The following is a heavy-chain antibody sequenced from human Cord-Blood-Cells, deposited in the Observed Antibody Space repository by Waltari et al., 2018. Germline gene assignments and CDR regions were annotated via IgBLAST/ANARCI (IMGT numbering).Heavy chain of an antibody. D-gene: IGHD6-6*01. CDR1: GYTFTRYY. CDR3: ARGGIAARAFDI. V-gene: IGHV1-46*03. J-gene: IGHJ3*02. Sequence: QVQLVQSGAAVKKPGASVKVSCKASGYTFTRYYMHWVRQAPGQGHEWMGIIIPRGGSTNCAQKFQCRVIMTRDTSSSTVYMELSSLRSDDTAVYYCARGGIAARAFDIWGQGTMVTVSS. CDR2: IIPRGGST.